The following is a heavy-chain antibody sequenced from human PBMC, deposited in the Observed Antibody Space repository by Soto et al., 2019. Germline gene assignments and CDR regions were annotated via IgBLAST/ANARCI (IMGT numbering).Heavy chain of an antibody. D-gene: IGHD3-10*01. J-gene: IGHJ5*02. V-gene: IGHV4-39*01. CDR3: VRQTIVRGVLSWFDP. CDR1: GGSIRSGSNY. Sequence: QLQLQESGPRLVKPSETLSLICSVSGGSIRSGSNYWAWIRQPPGKGLDWIGTVYYNGNTYYNASLNSRVTISADTSKNQFSPKLSSVSAADPAVYYWVRQTIVRGVLSWFDPWGQGTLVTVSS. CDR2: VYYNGNT.